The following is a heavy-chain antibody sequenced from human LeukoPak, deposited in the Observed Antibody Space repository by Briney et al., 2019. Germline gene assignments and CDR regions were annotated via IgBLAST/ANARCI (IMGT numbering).Heavy chain of an antibody. CDR1: GYTFTGYY. V-gene: IGHV1-2*02. CDR2: INPNSGGT. D-gene: IGHD6-19*01. CDR3: ARHIAVAGSGIDY. J-gene: IGHJ4*02. Sequence: ASVKVSCKASGYTFTGYYMHWVRQAPGQGLEWMGWINPNSGGTNYAQKFQGRVTITADKSTSTAYMELSSLRSEDTAVYYCARHIAVAGSGIDYWGQGTLVTVSS.